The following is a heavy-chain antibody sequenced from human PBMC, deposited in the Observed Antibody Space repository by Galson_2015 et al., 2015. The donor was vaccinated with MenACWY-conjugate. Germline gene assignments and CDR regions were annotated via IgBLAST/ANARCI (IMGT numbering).Heavy chain of an antibody. J-gene: IGHJ4*02. CDR3: ARDRPRGPYFDY. CDR1: GGSITTYY. Sequence: TLSLTCTVSGGSITTYYWSWIRQPPGKGLEWIGYIYYNGSTNYNPSLKSRVTVSVDPSTNQFSLKVASVTAADTAVYYCARDRPRGPYFDYWGQGTLVTVSS. V-gene: IGHV4-59*01. D-gene: IGHD3-10*01. CDR2: IYYNGST.